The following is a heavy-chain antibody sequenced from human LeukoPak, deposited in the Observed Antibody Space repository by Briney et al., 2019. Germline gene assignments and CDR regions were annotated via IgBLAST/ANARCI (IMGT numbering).Heavy chain of an antibody. CDR3: ARHRRSGLNYAFWRWGYYFDY. V-gene: IGHV4-4*09. Sequence: SETLSLTCTVSGGSISSYYWSWIRQPPGKGLEWIGYIYTSGSTNYNPSLKSRVTISVDTSKNQFSLKLSSVTAADTAVYYCARHRRSGLNYAFWRWGYYFDYWGQGTLVTVSS. CDR2: IYTSGST. CDR1: GGSISSYY. D-gene: IGHD3-3*01. J-gene: IGHJ4*02.